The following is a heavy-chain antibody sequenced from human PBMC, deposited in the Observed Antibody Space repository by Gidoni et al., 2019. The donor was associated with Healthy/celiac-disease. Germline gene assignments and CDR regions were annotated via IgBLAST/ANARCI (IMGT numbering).Heavy chain of an antibody. CDR3: ARGRGSSSWYYYDS. J-gene: IGHJ4*02. V-gene: IGHV1-8*01. Sequence: QAQPVQSGADAKKPGVSVKVPCKASGSTLTSYDVNWVRRTTGQGLEWMGRMNPNSGSTAYSQKFQGRVTMTRNTSISTAYMELRSLKFEDTAVYYCARGRGSSSWYYYDSWGQGTLVTVSS. CDR2: MNPNSGST. CDR1: GSTLTSYD. D-gene: IGHD6-13*01.